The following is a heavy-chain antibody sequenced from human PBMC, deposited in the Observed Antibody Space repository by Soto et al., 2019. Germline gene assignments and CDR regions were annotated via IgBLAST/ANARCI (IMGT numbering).Heavy chain of an antibody. D-gene: IGHD3-3*01. CDR1: GFTFSSYS. V-gene: IGHV3-21*01. CDR3: ARDYDTYTPPYSYGMDV. J-gene: IGHJ6*02. Sequence: VGSLRLSCAASGFTFSSYSMNWVRQAPGKGLEWVSSISSSSSYIYYADSVKGRFTLSRDNAKNSLYLQMNSLRAEDTAVYYCARDYDTYTPPYSYGMDVWGQGTTVTVSS. CDR2: ISSSSSYI.